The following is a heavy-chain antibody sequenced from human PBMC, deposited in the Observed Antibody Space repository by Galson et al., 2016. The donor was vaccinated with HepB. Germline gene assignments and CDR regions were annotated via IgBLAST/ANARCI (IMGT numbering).Heavy chain of an antibody. V-gene: IGHV3-7*03. D-gene: IGHD2-15*01. Sequence: SLRLSCAASGVIFSGYWMSWVRQAPGEGLEWVANINLDGGQKYYVDSVKGRFTISRDNAKNSLYLYMNSLRADDSAVYYCARGRYCSGGGWYQDCWGQGTLVTVSS. CDR1: GVIFSGYW. CDR2: INLDGGQK. J-gene: IGHJ4*02. CDR3: ARGRYCSGGGWYQDC.